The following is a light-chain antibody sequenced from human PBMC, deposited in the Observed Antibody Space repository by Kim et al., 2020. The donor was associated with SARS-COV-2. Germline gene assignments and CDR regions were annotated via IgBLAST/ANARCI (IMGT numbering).Light chain of an antibody. CDR2: SAS. V-gene: IGKV3-15*01. CDR1: ESVRTN. CDR3: QQYANWPPVT. Sequence: PGERVTLSCRASESVRTNLAWYQQKPGQAPRLLLYSASTRATDVPARFSGSGSGTEFTLTISSLQSEDFGVYYCQQYANWPPVTFGGGTKVDIK. J-gene: IGKJ4*01.